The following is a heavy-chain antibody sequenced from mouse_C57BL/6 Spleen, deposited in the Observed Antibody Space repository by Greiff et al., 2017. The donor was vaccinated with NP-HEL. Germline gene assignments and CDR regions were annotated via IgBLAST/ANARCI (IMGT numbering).Heavy chain of an antibody. CDR1: GFTFSSYG. D-gene: IGHD2-4*01. J-gene: IGHJ3*01. V-gene: IGHV5-6*01. Sequence: EVHLVESGGDLVKPGGSLKLSCAASGFTFSSYGMSWVRQTPDKRLEWVATISSGGSYTYYPDSVKGRFTISRDNAKNTLYLQMSSLKSEDTAMYYCARVYDYVFAYWGQGTLVTVSA. CDR2: ISSGGSYT. CDR3: ARVYDYVFAY.